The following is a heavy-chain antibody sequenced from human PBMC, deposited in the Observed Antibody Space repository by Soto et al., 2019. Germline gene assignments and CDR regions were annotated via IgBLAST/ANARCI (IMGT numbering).Heavy chain of an antibody. CDR2: ISGSGGST. J-gene: IGHJ6*02. D-gene: IGHD3-3*01. Sequence: GESLKISCAASGLNFSSNAMSWVRQAQGKGLEWVSAISGSGGSTYYADSVKGRFTISRDNSKNTLYLQMNSLRDEDTAVYYCTKDLYDVSVTSMYVWGQATTVTVSS. CDR3: TKDLYDVSVTSMYV. V-gene: IGHV3-23*01. CDR1: GLNFSSNA.